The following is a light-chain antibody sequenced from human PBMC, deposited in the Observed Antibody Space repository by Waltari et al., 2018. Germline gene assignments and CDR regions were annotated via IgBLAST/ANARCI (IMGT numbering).Light chain of an antibody. CDR1: SSNIGAGYD. V-gene: IGLV1-40*01. CDR2: GNS. J-gene: IGLJ3*02. Sequence: QSVLTQPPSVSGAPGQRVTISCPGSSSNIGAGYDVHWYQQLPGTAPKLLTYGNSNRPSGVPDRVSGSKSGTSASLAITGLQAEDEADYYCQSYDSRSSSWVFGGGTKLTVL. CDR3: QSYDSRSSSWV.